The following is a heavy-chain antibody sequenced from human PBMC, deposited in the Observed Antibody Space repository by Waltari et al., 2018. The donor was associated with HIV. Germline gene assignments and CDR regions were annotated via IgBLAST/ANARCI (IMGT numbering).Heavy chain of an antibody. CDR1: GGSFSGHS. V-gene: IGHV4-34*02. CDR3: VRERGLLSSRYYFGLDV. J-gene: IGHJ6*02. D-gene: IGHD1-1*01. Sequence: QVQLQQWGAGLLKPSETLSLTCAVYGGSFSGHSWGWIRHSPGQGLEWTGEINHNGPTNFNPSLKSRVTMSVDTSKNQFSLKLNSVTAGDMAVYYCVRERGLLSSRYYFGLDVWGQGTTVTVSS. CDR2: INHNGPT.